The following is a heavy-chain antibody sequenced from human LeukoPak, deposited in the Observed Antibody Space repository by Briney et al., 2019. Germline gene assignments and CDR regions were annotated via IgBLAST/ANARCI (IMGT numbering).Heavy chain of an antibody. Sequence: SGTLSLTCAVSGGSISSSNWWSWVRQSPGKGLEWIGSIYYSGSTYYNPSLRSRVTISVDTSKNQFSLKLSSVTAADTAVYYCARTRYYYNSRSYGAPYYFDYWGQGTLVTVSS. CDR1: GGSISSSNW. CDR2: IYYSGST. CDR3: ARTRYYYNSRSYGAPYYFDY. J-gene: IGHJ4*02. V-gene: IGHV4-4*02. D-gene: IGHD3-10*01.